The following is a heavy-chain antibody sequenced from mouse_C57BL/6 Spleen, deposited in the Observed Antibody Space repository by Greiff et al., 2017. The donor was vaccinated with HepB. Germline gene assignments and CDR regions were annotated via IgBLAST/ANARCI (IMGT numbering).Heavy chain of an antibody. CDR2: INPSSGYT. CDR1: GYTFTSYW. J-gene: IGHJ2*01. CDR3: ARVYYYGSSPSGFDY. D-gene: IGHD1-1*01. V-gene: IGHV1-7*01. Sequence: VQLQQSGAELAKPGASVKLSCKASGYTFTSYWMHWVKQRPGQGLEWIGYINPSSGYTKYNQKFKDKATFTADKSSSTAYMQLSSLTYEDSAVNYCARVYYYGSSPSGFDYWGQVTTLTVAS.